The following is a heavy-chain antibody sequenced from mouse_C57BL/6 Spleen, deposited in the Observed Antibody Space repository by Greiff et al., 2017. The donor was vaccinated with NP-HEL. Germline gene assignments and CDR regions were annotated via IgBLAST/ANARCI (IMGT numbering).Heavy chain of an antibody. D-gene: IGHD2-4*01. CDR1: GYAFSSSW. J-gene: IGHJ4*01. CDR2: IYPGDGDT. CDR3: ARCDYEYYYAMDY. V-gene: IGHV1-82*01. Sequence: VQLQQSGPELVKPGASVKISCKASGYAFSSSWMNWVKQRPGKGLEWIGRIYPGDGDTNYNGKFKGKATLTADKSSSTAYMQLSSLTSEDSAVYFCARCDYEYYYAMDYWGQGTSVTVSS.